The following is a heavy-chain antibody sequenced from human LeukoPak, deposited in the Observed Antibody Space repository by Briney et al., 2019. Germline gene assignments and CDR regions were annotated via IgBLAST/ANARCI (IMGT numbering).Heavy chain of an antibody. V-gene: IGHV3-9*03. D-gene: IGHD4-11*01. J-gene: IGHJ3*02. CDR2: ITWNSGII. CDR3: AKDYSASGDAFDI. CDR1: GFTFSSYA. Sequence: PGGSLRLSCAASGFTFSSYAMSWVRQAPGKGLEWVSGITWNSGIIVYADSVEGRFTISRDNAKNSLYLQMNSLRVEDMALYYCAKDYSASGDAFDIWGQGTMVTVSS.